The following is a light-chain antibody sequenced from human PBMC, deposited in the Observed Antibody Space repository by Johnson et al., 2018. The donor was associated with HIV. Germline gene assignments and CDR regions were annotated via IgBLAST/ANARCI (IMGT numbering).Light chain of an antibody. V-gene: IGLV1-51*02. CDR1: NSNIGNNY. CDR2: ENN. CDR3: GTWDSSLSAPYV. Sequence: QSVLTQPPSVSAAPGQKVTISCSGSNSNIGNNYVSWYQQLPGTAPKLLIYENNQRSSGIPDRFSGSKSATSATLGITGLQTGDEADYYCGTWDSSLSAPYVFGTGTNVTVL. J-gene: IGLJ1*01.